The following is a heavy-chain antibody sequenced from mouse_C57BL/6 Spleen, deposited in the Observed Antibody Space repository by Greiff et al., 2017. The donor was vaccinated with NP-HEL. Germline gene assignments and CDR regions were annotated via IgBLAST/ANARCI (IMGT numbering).Heavy chain of an antibody. CDR2: FYPGSGSI. V-gene: IGHV1-62-2*01. CDR3: AKHEERRDAMDY. CDR1: GYTFTEYT. Sequence: VQLQESGAELVKPGASVKLSCKASGYTFTEYTIHWVKQRSGQGLEWIGWFYPGSGSIKYNEKFKDKATLTADKSSSTVYMELSRLKSEDSAVDFCAKHEERRDAMDYWGQGTSVTVSS. J-gene: IGHJ4*01.